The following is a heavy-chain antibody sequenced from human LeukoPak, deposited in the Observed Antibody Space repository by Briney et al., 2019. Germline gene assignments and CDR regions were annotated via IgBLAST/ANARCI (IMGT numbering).Heavy chain of an antibody. Sequence: ASVKVSCKASGYTFTSYAMHWVRQAPGQRLEWMGWINAGNGNTKYSQKFQGRVTITRDTSASTAYMELSSLRSEDTAVYYCASGNYDILTGYLDWFDPWGQGTLVTVSS. CDR1: GYTFTSYA. D-gene: IGHD3-9*01. CDR2: INAGNGNT. CDR3: ASGNYDILTGYLDWFDP. J-gene: IGHJ5*02. V-gene: IGHV1-3*01.